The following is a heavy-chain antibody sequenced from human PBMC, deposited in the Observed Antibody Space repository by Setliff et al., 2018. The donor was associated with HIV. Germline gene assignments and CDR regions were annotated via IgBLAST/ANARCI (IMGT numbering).Heavy chain of an antibody. D-gene: IGHD3-22*01. CDR3: ARGGDYDSSGYYVT. J-gene: IGHJ4*02. V-gene: IGHV1-69*02. CDR1: RSTFNSHT. CDR2: IIPILGVP. Sequence: SVKVSCKASRSTFNSHTINWVRQAPGQGLDWMGRIIPILGVPRYAQKFQGRVTITADKSTSTSYMHLSSLRAKDTAVYFCARGGDYDSSGYYVTWGQGSLVTVSS.